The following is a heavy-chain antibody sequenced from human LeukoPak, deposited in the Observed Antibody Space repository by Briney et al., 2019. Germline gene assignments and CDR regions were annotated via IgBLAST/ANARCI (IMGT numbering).Heavy chain of an antibody. J-gene: IGHJ6*02. CDR2: ISYDGSNN. D-gene: IGHD2-8*02. CDR3: AKTLATGGGSYNMDV. V-gene: IGHV3-30*18. CDR1: GFTFSSYG. Sequence: GGSLRLSCAASGFTFSSYGMHWVRQAPGKGLEWVAFISYDGSNNYYADSVKGRFTISRDNSKNTLFLQMSSLRAEDTALYYCAKTLATGGGSYNMDVWGQGTTVTVS.